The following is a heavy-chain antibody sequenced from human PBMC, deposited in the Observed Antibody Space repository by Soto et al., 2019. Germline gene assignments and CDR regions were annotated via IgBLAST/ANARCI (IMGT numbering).Heavy chain of an antibody. CDR3: AREGFYDFWSGITDAFDI. CDR1: GGSISSGGYY. CDR2: IYYSGST. J-gene: IGHJ3*02. V-gene: IGHV4-31*03. D-gene: IGHD3-3*01. Sequence: PSETLSLTCTVSGGSISSGGYYWSWIRQHPGKGLEWIGYIYYSGSTYYNPSLKGRFTISRDNAKNTLYLQMNSLRAEDTAVYYCAREGFYDFWSGITDAFDIWGQGTMVTVSS.